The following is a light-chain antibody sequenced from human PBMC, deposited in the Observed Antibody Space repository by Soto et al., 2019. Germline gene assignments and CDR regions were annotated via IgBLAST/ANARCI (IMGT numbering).Light chain of an antibody. CDR2: NNN. J-gene: IGLJ1*01. Sequence: SVLTQPPSLSGAPGQRLTISCTGSSSNIGAGYGVHWYHHLPGTAPKLLIHNNNNRSSGVPDRFSCSMSGTSASLAITLLQGADDADYYCQSFDSSMSGYVFGTGTKVTVL. V-gene: IGLV1-40*01. CDR1: SSNIGAGYG. CDR3: QSFDSSMSGYV.